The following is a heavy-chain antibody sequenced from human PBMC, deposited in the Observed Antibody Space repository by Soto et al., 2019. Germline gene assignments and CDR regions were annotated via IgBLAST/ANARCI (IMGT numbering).Heavy chain of an antibody. CDR1: GFIFSDYE. D-gene: IGHD2-8*02. CDR3: VKEYCSGGTCFDAFDL. V-gene: IGHV3-48*03. Sequence: PGGSLTVSCAASGFIFSDYEVDWVRQAPGRGPEWISYISDGGTTIYYAASVKGRFTISRDDAKKSLYLHMNNLRVDDTAIYFCVKEYCSGGTCFDAFDLWGQGTLVTVSS. CDR2: ISDGGTTI. J-gene: IGHJ3*01.